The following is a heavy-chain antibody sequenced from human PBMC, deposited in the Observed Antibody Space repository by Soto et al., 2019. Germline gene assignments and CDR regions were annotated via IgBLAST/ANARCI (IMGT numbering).Heavy chain of an antibody. D-gene: IGHD3-16*01. Sequence: GASVKVSCETSGYTFTSYGIGWARQAPGQGLEWMGWINTYNGNTNYAQNLQGRVTLTTDTSTSTAYMELRSLRSNDTAIYYCAMVDVYVTPSPQDVWGQGTTVTVSS. CDR3: AMVDVYVTPSPQDV. J-gene: IGHJ6*02. CDR2: INTYNGNT. CDR1: GYTFTSYG. V-gene: IGHV1-18*01.